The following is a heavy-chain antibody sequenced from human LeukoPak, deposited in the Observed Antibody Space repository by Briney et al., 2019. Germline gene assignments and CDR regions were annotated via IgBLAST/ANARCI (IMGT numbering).Heavy chain of an antibody. Sequence: GGSLRLSCATSGFTFSNYAMSWVRQAPGKGLEWVSGIGASGGSTYYADSVKGRFTISRDNSKNTLYLQMNSLRTEDTAVYYCAKAEGYDILTGLDYWGQGTLVTVSS. D-gene: IGHD3-9*01. CDR2: IGASGGST. CDR1: GFTFSNYA. J-gene: IGHJ4*02. V-gene: IGHV3-23*01. CDR3: AKAEGYDILTGLDY.